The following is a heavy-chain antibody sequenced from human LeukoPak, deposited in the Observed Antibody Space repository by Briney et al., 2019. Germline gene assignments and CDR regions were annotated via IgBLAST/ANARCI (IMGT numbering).Heavy chain of an antibody. CDR2: IWYDGSNK. CDR3: ARDREMYYYYGMDV. CDR1: GFIFSSYG. J-gene: IGHJ6*02. D-gene: IGHD5-24*01. Sequence: SGGSLRLSCAASGFIFSSYGMHWVRQAPGKGLEWVAVIWYDGSNKYYADSVKGRFTISRDNSKNTLYVQMSSLRVEDTAVYYCARDREMYYYYGMDVWGQGTTVTVSS. V-gene: IGHV3-33*01.